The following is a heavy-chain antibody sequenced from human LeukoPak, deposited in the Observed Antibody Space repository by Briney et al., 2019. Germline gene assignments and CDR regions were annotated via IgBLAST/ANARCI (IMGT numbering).Heavy chain of an antibody. D-gene: IGHD3-10*01. CDR1: GYTFTGYY. CDR3: ARDGGLWFGPNAFDI. V-gene: IGHV1-2*02. CDR2: INPNSGGT. Sequence: ASVKVSCKASGYTFTGYYMHWVRQAPGQGLEWMGWINPNSGGTNYAQKFQGRVTMTRDTSISTAYMELSRLRSDDTAVYYCARDGGLWFGPNAFDIWGQGTMVTVSS. J-gene: IGHJ3*02.